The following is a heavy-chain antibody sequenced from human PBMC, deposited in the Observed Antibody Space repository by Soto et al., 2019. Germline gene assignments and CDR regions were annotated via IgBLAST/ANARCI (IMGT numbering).Heavy chain of an antibody. D-gene: IGHD2-2*01. CDR1: GGTFSSYT. J-gene: IGHJ6*03. CDR3: ARGSRPPDCSSTSCPPSYMDV. V-gene: IGHV1-69*02. CDR2: IIPILGIA. Sequence: SVKVCCKASGGTFSSYTISWVRQAPGQGLEWMGRIIPILGIANYAQKFQGRVTITADKSTSTAYMELSSLRSEDTAVYYCARGSRPPDCSSTSCPPSYMDVWGKGTTVTVSS.